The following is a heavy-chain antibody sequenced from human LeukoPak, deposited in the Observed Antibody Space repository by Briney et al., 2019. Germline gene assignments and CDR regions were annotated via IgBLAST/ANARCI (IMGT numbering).Heavy chain of an antibody. CDR2: IIPIFGIE. V-gene: IGHV1-69*04. J-gene: IGHJ6*02. D-gene: IGHD2-21*02. Sequence: ASVKVSCKASGGTFSSYVISWVRQAPGQGLEWMGRIIPIFGIENFAQKLQGRVPINAEKSTGTAYKELSSLRSEGMAVYYCAKVGKVGCGGDCYSRAHYGMDVWGQGTTVTVSS. CDR3: AKVGKVGCGGDCYSRAHYGMDV. CDR1: GGTFSSYV.